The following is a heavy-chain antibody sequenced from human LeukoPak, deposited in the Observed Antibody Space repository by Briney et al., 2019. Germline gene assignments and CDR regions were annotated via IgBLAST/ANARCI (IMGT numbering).Heavy chain of an antibody. Sequence: SETLSLTCTVSGGSLSSYYWTWIRQPPGKGLEWIGYIFYSGSTNYNPSLKSRVTMSVDTSKNQFSLKLNSVTAAGTAVYYCARSGTLTGYLYWGQGALVTVSS. CDR1: GGSLSSYY. CDR3: ARSGTLTGYLY. J-gene: IGHJ4*02. D-gene: IGHD3-9*01. V-gene: IGHV4-59*01. CDR2: IFYSGST.